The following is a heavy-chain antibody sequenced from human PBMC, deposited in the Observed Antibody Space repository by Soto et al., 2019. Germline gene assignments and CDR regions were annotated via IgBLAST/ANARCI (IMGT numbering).Heavy chain of an antibody. J-gene: IGHJ4*02. CDR1: GYTFTRYN. CDR2: INAGNGNT. D-gene: IGHD3-22*01. CDR3: ARPKDYDDCLDY. Sequence: QVQLVQSGAEVKKPGASVKVSCKASGYTFTRYNMHWVRQAPGQRLEWMGWINAGNGNTKYSRNFQGRGTFTRDTSANTAYMELSSLTSEDTAVYYCARPKDYDDCLDYWGQGTLVTVSS. V-gene: IGHV1-3*01.